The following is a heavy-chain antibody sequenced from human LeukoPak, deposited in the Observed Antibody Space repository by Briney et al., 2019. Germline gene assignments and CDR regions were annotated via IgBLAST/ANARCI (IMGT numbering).Heavy chain of an antibody. D-gene: IGHD3-16*02. CDR1: GYSFISHY. J-gene: IGHJ5*02. CDR2: INPSGSST. Sequence: ASVKVSCKASGYSFISHYMHWVRQAPGQGLEWLGLINPSGSSTLYAQKFQGRVTMTRDMSTTTDYMELSSLRSEDTAVYYCARDNSVGSVGDIAWWFDPWGQGTLVTVSS. V-gene: IGHV1-46*01. CDR3: ARDNSVGSVGDIAWWFDP.